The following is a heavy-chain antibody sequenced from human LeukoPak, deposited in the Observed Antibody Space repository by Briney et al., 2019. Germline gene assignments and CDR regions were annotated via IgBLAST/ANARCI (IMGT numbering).Heavy chain of an antibody. D-gene: IGHD6-13*01. Sequence: GGSLRLSCAASGFTFSTYWMSWVRQAPGKGLEWVANTKEDGGEKYYVDSVKGRFTISRDNAENSLYLQMNSLRAEDAAVYYCARRSVAGSLDYWGQGTLVTVSS. J-gene: IGHJ4*02. CDR3: ARRSVAGSLDY. V-gene: IGHV3-7*01. CDR1: GFTFSTYW. CDR2: TKEDGGEK.